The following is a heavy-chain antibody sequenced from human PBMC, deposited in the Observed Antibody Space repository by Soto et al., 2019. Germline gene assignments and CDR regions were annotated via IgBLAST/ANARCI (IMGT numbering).Heavy chain of an antibody. CDR1: GDSVSSGSFY. J-gene: IGHJ6*02. V-gene: IGHV4-61*01. Sequence: QVQLQESGPGLVKPSETLSLTCTVSGDSVSSGSFYWSWIRQPPGKGLEWIGYINYSGNINYNPSLKSRVTMSADTSKSQFSLKLSSVTAADTAVYYCASVPPPGAYYYGMDVWGQGTTVTVS. CDR2: INYSGNI. CDR3: ASVPPPGAYYYGMDV.